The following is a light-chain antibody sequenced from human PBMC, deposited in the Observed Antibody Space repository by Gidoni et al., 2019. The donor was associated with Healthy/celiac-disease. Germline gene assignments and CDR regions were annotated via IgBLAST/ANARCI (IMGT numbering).Light chain of an antibody. Sequence: QAVVTQEHSLTVSPGGTGTLTCGSSTGAVTSGHYPYCFQQKPGQAPRTLIYDTSNKHSWTPARFSGSLLGGKAALTLSGAQPEDEAEYYCLLSYSGARGVFGGGTKLTVL. CDR3: LLSYSGARGV. V-gene: IGLV7-46*01. CDR1: TGAVTSGHY. J-gene: IGLJ2*01. CDR2: DTS.